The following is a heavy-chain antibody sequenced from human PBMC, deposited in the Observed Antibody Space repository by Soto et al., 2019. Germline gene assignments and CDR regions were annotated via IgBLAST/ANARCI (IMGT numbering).Heavy chain of an antibody. D-gene: IGHD6-19*01. CDR3: AKSGEWLPIGNY. CDR2: ISGSGGST. CDR1: GLTFRTYA. J-gene: IGHJ4*02. V-gene: IGHV3-23*01. Sequence: GGSLRLSCAAPGLTFRTYAMTWVRQAPGKGLEWVSAISGSGGSTYYADSVKGRFTISRDNSKNTLYLQMNSLRAEDTAVYYCAKSGEWLPIGNYWGQGTLVTVSS.